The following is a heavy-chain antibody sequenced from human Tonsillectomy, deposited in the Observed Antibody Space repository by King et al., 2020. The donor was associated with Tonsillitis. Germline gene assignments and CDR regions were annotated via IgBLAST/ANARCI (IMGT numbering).Heavy chain of an antibody. V-gene: IGHV3-9*01. CDR3: AKDLGYCSSTRCYSWDYYGMDV. CDR1: GFTFDDYA. Sequence: VQLVESGGGLVQPGRSLRLNCAASGFTFDDYAMHWVRQAPGKGLEWVSGISWNSGSIAYADSVKGRFTISRDNAKNSLYLQMNSLRAEDTALYYCAKDLGYCSSTRCYSWDYYGMDVWGQGTTVTVSS. D-gene: IGHD2-2*03. J-gene: IGHJ6*02. CDR2: ISWNSGSI.